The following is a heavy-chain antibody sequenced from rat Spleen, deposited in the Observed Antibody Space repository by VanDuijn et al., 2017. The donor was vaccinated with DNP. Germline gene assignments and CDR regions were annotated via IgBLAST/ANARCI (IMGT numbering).Heavy chain of an antibody. D-gene: IGHD1-11*01. CDR1: GFTFSSYW. V-gene: IGHV5-58*01. CDR2: INADGGST. CDR3: ARDAGGPFDY. Sequence: EVQLVESGGGLVQPGRSLKLSCVASGFTFSSYWMFWIRQAPGKGLEWVASINADGGSTYYRDSVKGRFTISRDNAKSTLYLQMDSLRSEDTATYYCARDAGGPFDYWGQGVMVTVSS. J-gene: IGHJ2*01.